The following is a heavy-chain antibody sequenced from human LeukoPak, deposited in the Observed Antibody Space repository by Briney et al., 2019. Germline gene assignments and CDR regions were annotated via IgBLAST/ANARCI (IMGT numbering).Heavy chain of an antibody. CDR2: ISGSGGST. V-gene: IGHV3-23*01. J-gene: IGHJ4*02. CDR1: GFTFSSYA. CDR3: ARAGSGRLLSY. Sequence: GGSLRLSCAASGFTFSSYAMSWVRQAPGKGLEWVSAISGSGGSTYYADSVKGRFTISRDNSKNSLYLQMNSLRAEDTAVYYCARAGSGRLLSYWGQGTLVTVSS. D-gene: IGHD1-26*01.